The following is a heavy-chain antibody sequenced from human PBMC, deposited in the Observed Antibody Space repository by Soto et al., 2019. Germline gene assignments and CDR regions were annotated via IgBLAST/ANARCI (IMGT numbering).Heavy chain of an antibody. J-gene: IGHJ4*02. D-gene: IGHD1-26*01. Sequence: GASVKVSCKASGYTFTSYGISWVRQAPGQGLEWMGWISAYNGNTNYAQKFQGWVTMTRDTSISTAYMELSRLRSDDTAVYYCARSVGAPTGGFDYWGQGTPVTVSS. CDR1: GYTFTSYG. CDR3: ARSVGAPTGGFDY. V-gene: IGHV1-18*01. CDR2: ISAYNGNT.